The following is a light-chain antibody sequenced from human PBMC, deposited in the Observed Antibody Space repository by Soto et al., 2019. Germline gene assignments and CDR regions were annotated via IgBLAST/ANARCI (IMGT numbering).Light chain of an antibody. CDR3: QHYGTSPWT. CDR2: GAS. V-gene: IGKV3-20*01. Sequence: ETVLTQSPGTLSLSPGERATLSCRASQSVSSNSLAWFQQKPGQAPRLLIFGASSRATGIPDRFSGSGSGTDFTLTISRLEPEDFAVCYCQHYGTSPWTFGQGTKVEI. CDR1: QSVSSNS. J-gene: IGKJ1*01.